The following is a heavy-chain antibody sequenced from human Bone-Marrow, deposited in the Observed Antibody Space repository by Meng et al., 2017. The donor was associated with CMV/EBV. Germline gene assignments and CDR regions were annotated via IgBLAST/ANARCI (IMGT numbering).Heavy chain of an antibody. J-gene: IGHJ6*02. CDR3: VREEILVEASAVGRAKYYYSGMDA. CDR1: GYTFTRYD. CDR2: MNTNSGNT. V-gene: IGHV1-8*01. Sequence: ASVKVSCKASGYTFTRYDINWVRQAAGQGLEWMGWMNTNSGNTGYAQNFQGRVTMTRNTATGTAYMELTSLKSEDTAVYYCVREEILVEASAVGRAKYYYSGMDAWGQGTTVAVSS. D-gene: IGHD2-15*01.